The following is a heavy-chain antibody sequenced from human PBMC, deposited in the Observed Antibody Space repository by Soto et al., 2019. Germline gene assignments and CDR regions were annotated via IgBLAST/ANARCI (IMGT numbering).Heavy chain of an antibody. V-gene: IGHV3-30*18. D-gene: IGHD3-10*01. J-gene: IGHJ4*02. Sequence: QVQLVESGGGVVQPGRSLRLSCAASGFTFSSFGMHWVRQAPGKGLEWVAVISYDGSNKYYADSVKGRFTISRDNSKNTLYLQTNSLRAEDTAVYYCAKSIWFGELSSFDYWGQGTLVTVSS. CDR2: ISYDGSNK. CDR3: AKSIWFGELSSFDY. CDR1: GFTFSSFG.